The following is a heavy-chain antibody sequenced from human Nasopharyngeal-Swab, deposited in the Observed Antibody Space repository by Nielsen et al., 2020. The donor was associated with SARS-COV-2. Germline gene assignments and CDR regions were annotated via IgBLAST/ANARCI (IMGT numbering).Heavy chain of an antibody. J-gene: IGHJ4*02. V-gene: IGHV5-51*01. D-gene: IGHD4-17*01. CDR3: VRGDTVTADF. Sequence: GESLKISCQGPGYNFRNYWIGWVRQMSGKGLEWMGIIFPGDSDTRYSPSFQGQVTISADKSISTAYLQWTSLKASDGATYYCVRGDTVTADFWGQGTLVTVSS. CDR2: IFPGDSDT. CDR1: GYNFRNYW.